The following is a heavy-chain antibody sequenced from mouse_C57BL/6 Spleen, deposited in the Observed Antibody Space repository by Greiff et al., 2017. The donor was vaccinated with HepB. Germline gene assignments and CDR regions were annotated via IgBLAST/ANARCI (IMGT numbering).Heavy chain of an antibody. V-gene: IGHV5-17*01. J-gene: IGHJ4*01. CDR1: GFTFSDYG. Sequence: EVKLVESGGGLVKPGGSLKLSCAASGFTFSDYGMHWVRQAPEKGLEWVAYISSGSSTIYYADKVKGRFTISRDNAKNTLFLQMTSLRSEDTAMYYCARPGGSSLRGYYAMDYWGQGTSVTVSS. CDR3: ARPGGSSLRGYYAMDY. D-gene: IGHD1-1*01. CDR2: ISSGSSTI.